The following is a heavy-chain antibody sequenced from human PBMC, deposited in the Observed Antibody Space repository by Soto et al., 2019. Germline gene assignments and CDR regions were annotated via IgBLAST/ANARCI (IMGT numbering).Heavy chain of an antibody. CDR2: INSEGSST. Sequence: GGSLRLSCAAAGFTISTYWTHWVRQAPGKGLVWVSRINSEGSSTNYADSVKGRFTISRDNAKNTLYLQMNSLRAEDTAVDYCVRSTGYYRGYFDSWGQGTLVTVSS. J-gene: IGHJ4*02. D-gene: IGHD3-9*01. CDR3: VRSTGYYRGYFDS. CDR1: GFTISTYW. V-gene: IGHV3-74*01.